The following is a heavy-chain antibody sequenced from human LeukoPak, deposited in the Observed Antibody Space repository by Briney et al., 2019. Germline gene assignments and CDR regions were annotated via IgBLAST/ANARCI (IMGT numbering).Heavy chain of an antibody. V-gene: IGHV3-7*01. CDR2: IKQDGSEK. D-gene: IGHD3-10*01. Sequence: GGSLRLSCAASQFSFSSYWMSWVRQAPGKGLEWVANIKQDGSEKYYVDSVKGRFTISRDNAKNSLYLQMNSLRAEDTAVYYCARVPWSSVTILDSWGQGTLVTVSS. CDR1: QFSFSSYW. J-gene: IGHJ4*02. CDR3: ARVPWSSVTILDS.